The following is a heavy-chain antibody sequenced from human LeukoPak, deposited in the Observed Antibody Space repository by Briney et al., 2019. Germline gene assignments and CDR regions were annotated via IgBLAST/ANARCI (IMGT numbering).Heavy chain of an antibody. CDR3: ASHHWYNWNDRGYYYYYMDV. J-gene: IGHJ6*03. D-gene: IGHD1-1*01. CDR1: GYTFTSYY. CDR2: INPSGGST. Sequence: ASVKVSCKASGYTFTSYYMHWVRQAPGQGLEWMGIINPSGGSTSYAQKFQGRVTMTRDTSTSTVYMELSSLRSEDTAVYYCASHHWYNWNDRGYYYYYMDVWGKGTTVTVSS. V-gene: IGHV1-46*03.